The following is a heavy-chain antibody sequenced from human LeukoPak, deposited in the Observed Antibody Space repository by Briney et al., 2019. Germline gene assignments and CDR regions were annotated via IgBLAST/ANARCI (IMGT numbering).Heavy chain of an antibody. CDR2: IDTYNGNT. D-gene: IGHD4-23*01. J-gene: IGHJ4*02. Sequence: GASVKVSCKASVYTFTSFGISWVRQAPGQGLEWMGRIDTYNGNTNYAQKLQGRVTMTTDTSTNAAYVELRSLRSDDTAVYYCATEFHRGNSPFDYWGQGTLVTVSS. CDR3: ATEFHRGNSPFDY. CDR1: VYTFTSFG. V-gene: IGHV1-18*01.